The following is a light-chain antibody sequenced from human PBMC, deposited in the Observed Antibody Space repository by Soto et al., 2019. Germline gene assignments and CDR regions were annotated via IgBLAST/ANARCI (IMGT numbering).Light chain of an antibody. J-gene: IGKJ1*01. CDR2: AAS. Sequence: DIQITQSPSSLSASVGDRVTITCRASQSISSYLNWYQQKPGKAPKLLIYAASSLQSAVPSRFGGSGSGTDFTLTISSLQPEDFATYYCQQSYSTPWTFGQGTKVDI. V-gene: IGKV1-39*01. CDR1: QSISSY. CDR3: QQSYSTPWT.